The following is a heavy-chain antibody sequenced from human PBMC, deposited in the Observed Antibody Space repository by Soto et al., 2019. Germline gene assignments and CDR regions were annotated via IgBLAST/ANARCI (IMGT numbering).Heavy chain of an antibody. CDR1: EFTFSDSG. CDR3: TRNGDYVWGMDV. Sequence: EVQLVESGGGLVQPGGSLKLSCAASEFTFSDSGMHWVRQASGKGLEWVGRIRTKANSYATDYAASVKGRFTISRDDSKNTTYLQMNSRKTEDTAVYYCTRNGDYVWGMDVWGQGTTVTVSS. D-gene: IGHD4-17*01. CDR2: IRTKANSYAT. J-gene: IGHJ6*02. V-gene: IGHV3-73*02.